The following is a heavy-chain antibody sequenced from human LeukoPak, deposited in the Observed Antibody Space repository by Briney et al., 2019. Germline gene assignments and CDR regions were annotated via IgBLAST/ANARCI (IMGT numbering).Heavy chain of an antibody. Sequence: GGSLRLSCEASGFTFSSYAMHWVRQAPGKGLEWVAVISYDGWIKYYAESVKGRITISRNNAKNTLSLQMNSLRPEDTSIYCCARSPNSGYDAYFDYWGQGTLVTASS. CDR1: GFTFSSYA. V-gene: IGHV3-30*04. J-gene: IGHJ4*02. D-gene: IGHD5-12*01. CDR2: ISYDGWIK. CDR3: ARSPNSGYDAYFDY.